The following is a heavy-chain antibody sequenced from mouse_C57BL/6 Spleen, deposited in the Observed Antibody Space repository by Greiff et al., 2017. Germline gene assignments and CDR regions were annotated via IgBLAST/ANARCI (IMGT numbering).Heavy chain of an antibody. CDR2: INPSSGYT. V-gene: IGHV1-4*01. J-gene: IGHJ2*01. Sequence: QVHVKQSGAELARPGASVKMSCKASGYTFTSYTMHWVKQRPGQGLEWIGYINPSSGYTKYNQKFKDKATLTADKSSSTAYMQLSSLTSEDSAVYYCARGGDDYYGRIDYWGQGTTLTVSS. CDR1: GYTFTSYT. D-gene: IGHD1-1*01. CDR3: ARGGDDYYGRIDY.